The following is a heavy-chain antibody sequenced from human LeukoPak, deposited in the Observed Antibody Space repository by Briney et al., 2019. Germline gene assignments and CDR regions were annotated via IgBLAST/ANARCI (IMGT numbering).Heavy chain of an antibody. V-gene: IGHV4-59*08. CDR1: GGSISSDY. Sequence: SETLSLTCTVSGGSISSDYWTWIRQPPGKGLEWIGNIYYSGNTYYNPSLKSRVTISISTSKNQFSLKLNSVTAADTAVYYCARRSSASGRMDVWGQGTTVTVSS. CDR2: IYYSGNT. D-gene: IGHD3-10*01. J-gene: IGHJ6*02. CDR3: ARRSSASGRMDV.